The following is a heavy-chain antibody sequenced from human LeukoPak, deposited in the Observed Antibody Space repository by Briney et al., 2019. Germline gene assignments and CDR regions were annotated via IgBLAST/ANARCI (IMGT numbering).Heavy chain of an antibody. Sequence: SETLSLTCTVSGGSISSGGYYWSWIRQHPGKGLEWIGYIYYSGSTYYNPSLKSRVTISVDTSKNQFSLKLSSVTAADTAVYYCAKVRRNYDILTGYYGGGDFDYWGQGTLVTVSS. V-gene: IGHV4-31*03. CDR3: AKVRRNYDILTGYYGGGDFDY. CDR2: IYYSGST. J-gene: IGHJ4*02. CDR1: GGSISSGGYY. D-gene: IGHD3-9*01.